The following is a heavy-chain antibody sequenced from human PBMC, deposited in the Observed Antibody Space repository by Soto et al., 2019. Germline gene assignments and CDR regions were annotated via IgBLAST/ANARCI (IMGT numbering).Heavy chain of an antibody. CDR3: ARGYGRNFDY. CDR2: IYHYGST. J-gene: IGHJ4*02. CDR1: GGSISSGGYF. D-gene: IGHD5-18*01. V-gene: IGHV4-30-2*01. Sequence: PSETLSLTCAVSGGSISSGGYFWSWIRQPPGKGLEWIGYIYHYGSTYYNPSLKSRVTISVDRSKNQFSLKLSSVTAADTAVYYCARGYGRNFDYWGQGTLVTVSS.